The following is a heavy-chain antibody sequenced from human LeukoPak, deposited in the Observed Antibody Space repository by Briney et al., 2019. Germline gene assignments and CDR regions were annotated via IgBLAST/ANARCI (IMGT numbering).Heavy chain of an antibody. CDR1: GGTFSSYA. V-gene: IGHV1-69*05. CDR2: IIPIFGTA. CDR3: ARGVAVAGDAFDI. J-gene: IGHJ3*02. Sequence: GASVKVSCKASGGTFSSYAISWVRQAPGQGLEWMGGIIPIFGTANYAQKFQGRVTITTDESTSTAYMELSSLRSEDTAVYYCARGVAVAGDAFDIRGQGTMVTVSS. D-gene: IGHD6-19*01.